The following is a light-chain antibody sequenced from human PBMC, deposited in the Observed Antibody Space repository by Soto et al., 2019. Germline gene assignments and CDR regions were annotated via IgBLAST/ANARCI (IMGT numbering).Light chain of an antibody. CDR2: KAS. Sequence: DIQMTQSPSTLSGSVGDRVTITCRASQTISSWLAWYQQKPGKAPKLLIYKASTLKSGVPSRFSGSGSGTECTRTISSLQPDDFATYYCQHYNSYSEAFGQGTKVELK. CDR3: QHYNSYSEA. J-gene: IGKJ1*01. CDR1: QTISSW. V-gene: IGKV1-5*03.